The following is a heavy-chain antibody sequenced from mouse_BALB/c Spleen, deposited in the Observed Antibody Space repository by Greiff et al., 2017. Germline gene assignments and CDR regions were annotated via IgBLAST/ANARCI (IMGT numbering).Heavy chain of an antibody. V-gene: IGHV3-2*02. CDR2: ISYSGST. D-gene: IGHD2-2*01. CDR3: ARRGYYYAMDY. J-gene: IGHJ4*01. Sequence: EVKLMESGPGLVKPSQSLSLTCTVTGYSITSDYAWNWIRQFPGNKLEWMGYISYSGSTSYNPSLKSRISITRDTSKNQFFLQLNSVTTEDTATYYCARRGYYYAMDYWGQGTSVTVSS. CDR1: GYSITSDYA.